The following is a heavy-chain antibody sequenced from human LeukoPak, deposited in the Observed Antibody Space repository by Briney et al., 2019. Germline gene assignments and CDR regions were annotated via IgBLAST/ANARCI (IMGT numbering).Heavy chain of an antibody. CDR1: GFTFSTYW. Sequence: GGSLTLSCTTSGFTFSTYWMSWVRQAPGKGLEWVAHIKEDGSQKNYGDSVKGRISIARDNAKNSVYLQMNSLTAEDTAVYYCARDKVSGAWTVPLFDYWGQRRLVTVSS. CDR2: IKEDGSQK. CDR3: ARDKVSGAWTVPLFDY. V-gene: IGHV3-7*01. J-gene: IGHJ4*02. D-gene: IGHD1-1*01.